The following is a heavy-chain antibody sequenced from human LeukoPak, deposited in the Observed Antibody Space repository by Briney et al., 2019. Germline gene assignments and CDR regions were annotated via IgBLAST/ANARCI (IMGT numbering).Heavy chain of an antibody. V-gene: IGHV3-7*01. CDR1: GFTFSNYW. D-gene: IGHD1-1*01. CDR3: AGARFGTAGADY. Sequence: PGGSLRLSCAASGFTFSNYWMNWVRQAPGKGLEWVANIKQDGSEKYYVDSVKGRFTISRDNAKNSLYLQMNSLRAEDTAVYYCAGARFGTAGADYWGQGTLVTVSS. CDR2: IKQDGSEK. J-gene: IGHJ4*02.